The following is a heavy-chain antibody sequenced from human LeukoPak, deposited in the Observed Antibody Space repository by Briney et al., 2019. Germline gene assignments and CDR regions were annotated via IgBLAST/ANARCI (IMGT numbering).Heavy chain of an antibody. V-gene: IGHV3-23*01. Sequence: GGSLRLSCAASGFSVISNYMSWVRQVPGKGLEWVSAISGSGGSTYYADSVKGRFTISRDNSKNTLYLQMNSLRAEDTAVYYCAKGELEGYCSGGSCYYWDYFDYWGQGTLVTVSS. CDR3: AKGELEGYCSGGSCYYWDYFDY. CDR2: ISGSGGST. D-gene: IGHD2-15*01. J-gene: IGHJ4*02. CDR1: GFSVISNY.